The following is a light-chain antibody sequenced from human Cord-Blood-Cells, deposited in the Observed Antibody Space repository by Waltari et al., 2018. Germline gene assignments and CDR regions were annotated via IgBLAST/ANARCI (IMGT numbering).Light chain of an antibody. V-gene: IGKV2-28*01. J-gene: IGKJ5*01. Sequence: DIVMTQSPLSLPVTPGEPASISCRSSQSLLHSNGYNSLDWYLQKPGQSPQLLIYLGSNRASGVPDRFSGSGSGTDFTPKISRVEAEDVGVYYCMQALQTPITFGQGTRREIK. CDR3: MQALQTPIT. CDR1: QSLLHSNGYNS. CDR2: LGS.